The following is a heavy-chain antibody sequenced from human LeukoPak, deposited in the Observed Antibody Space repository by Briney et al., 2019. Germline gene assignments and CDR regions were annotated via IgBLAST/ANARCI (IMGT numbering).Heavy chain of an antibody. V-gene: IGHV3-30*03. Sequence: GGSLRLSCAASGFTFSSYGMHWVRQAPGKGLEWVAVISYDGSNKYYADSVKGRFTISRDNSKNTLYLQMNSLRAEDTVVYYCARSHSFDYWGQGTLVTVSS. CDR2: ISYDGSNK. CDR3: ARSHSFDY. CDR1: GFTFSSYG. J-gene: IGHJ4*02.